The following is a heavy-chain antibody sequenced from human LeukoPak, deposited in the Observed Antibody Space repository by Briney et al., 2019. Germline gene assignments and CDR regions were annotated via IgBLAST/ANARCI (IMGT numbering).Heavy chain of an antibody. CDR3: AQERGGA. D-gene: IGHD3-16*01. V-gene: IGHV3-23*01. J-gene: IGHJ5*02. CDR2: VGTGGVNT. CDR1: GFTFNNYG. Sequence: PGASLRLSCAASGFTFNNYGMSWVRQAPGKGLEWVSGVGTGGVNTCHAESVKGRFTISRDNSKNTLFLQMNSLRAEDTAVYYCAQERGGAWGQGTLVTVSS.